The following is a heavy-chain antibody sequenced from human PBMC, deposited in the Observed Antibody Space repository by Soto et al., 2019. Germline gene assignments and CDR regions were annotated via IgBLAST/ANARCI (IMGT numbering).Heavy chain of an antibody. D-gene: IGHD5-12*01. Sequence: SETLSLTCAVYGGSFSGYYWSWIRQPPGKGLEWIGEINHSGSTNYNPSLKSRVTISVDTSKNQFSLKLSSVTAADTAVYYCATGPGVEMATIASYYGMDVWGQGTTVTVSS. J-gene: IGHJ6*02. V-gene: IGHV4-34*01. CDR1: GGSFSGYY. CDR3: ATGPGVEMATIASYYGMDV. CDR2: INHSGST.